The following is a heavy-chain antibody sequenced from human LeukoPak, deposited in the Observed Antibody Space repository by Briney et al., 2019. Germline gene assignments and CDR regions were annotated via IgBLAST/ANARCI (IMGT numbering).Heavy chain of an antibody. D-gene: IGHD3-22*01. Sequence: GGSLRLFCAASGFTFSSYAMSCVRHSPGKGVECGSAISGSGGSTYYADSVKGRFTISRDSSKNTLYLQMNSLRAEDTAVYYCAKGRHYYDRSGYYGCCYFDYWGQGNLVTVSS. CDR3: AKGRHYYDRSGYYGCCYFDY. J-gene: IGHJ4*02. V-gene: IGHV3-23*01. CDR1: GFTFSSYA. CDR2: ISGSGGST.